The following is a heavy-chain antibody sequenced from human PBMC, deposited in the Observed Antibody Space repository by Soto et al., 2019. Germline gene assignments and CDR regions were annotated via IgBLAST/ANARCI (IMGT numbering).Heavy chain of an antibody. CDR2: IYSAGST. CDR3: ARDYYYGSGSYQTPYYYYYMDV. Sequence: GGSLRLSCAASGFTVSSNYMSWVRQAPGKGLEWVSVIYSAGSTYYADSVQGRFTISRDNSKNTLFLQMNSLRAEDTAVYYCARDYYYGSGSYQTPYYYYYMDVWGKGTTVTVSS. CDR1: GFTVSSNY. J-gene: IGHJ6*03. V-gene: IGHV3-66*01. D-gene: IGHD3-10*01.